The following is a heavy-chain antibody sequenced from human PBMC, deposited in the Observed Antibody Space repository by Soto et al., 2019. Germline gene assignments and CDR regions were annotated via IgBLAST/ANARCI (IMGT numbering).Heavy chain of an antibody. J-gene: IGHJ3*02. V-gene: IGHV3-21*01. D-gene: IGHD3-22*01. Sequence: PGGSLRLSCAASGFTSSSYSMNWVRQAPGKGLEWVSSISSSSSYTNYADSVKGRFTISRDNAKNSLYLQMNSLRAEDTAVYYCARVMNYYDSSGNTPGAFDIWGQGTMVTVSS. CDR3: ARVMNYYDSSGNTPGAFDI. CDR2: ISSSSSYT. CDR1: GFTSSSYS.